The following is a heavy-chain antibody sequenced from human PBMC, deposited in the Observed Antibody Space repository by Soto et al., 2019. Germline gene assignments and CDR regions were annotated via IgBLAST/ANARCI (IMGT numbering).Heavy chain of an antibody. J-gene: IGHJ6*02. Sequence: GASVKVSCKVSGYTLTELSMHWVRQAPGKGLEWIGGFDPEDGETIYAQRFQERVTMTEDTSTSTAYMELSSLRSEDTAVYYCAAGVPGTRGYSGYDPLHGRYGMDVWGQGTTVTVSS. CDR1: GYTLTELS. CDR2: FDPEDGET. CDR3: AAGVPGTRGYSGYDPLHGRYGMDV. D-gene: IGHD5-12*01. V-gene: IGHV1-24*01.